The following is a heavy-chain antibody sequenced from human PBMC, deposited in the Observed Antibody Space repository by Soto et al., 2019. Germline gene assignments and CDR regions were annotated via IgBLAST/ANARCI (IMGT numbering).Heavy chain of an antibody. CDR1: GGSISSGGYY. J-gene: IGHJ5*02. CDR3: ARGGYCSGGSCYLRWFDP. Sequence: QVQLQESGPGLVKPSQTLSLTCTVSGGSISSGGYYWSWIRQHPGKGLEWIGYIYYSGSTYYNPSLKGRVTISVDTSKNQFSLKLSSVTAADTAVYYCARGGYCSGGSCYLRWFDPWGQGTLVTVSS. D-gene: IGHD2-15*01. V-gene: IGHV4-31*03. CDR2: IYYSGST.